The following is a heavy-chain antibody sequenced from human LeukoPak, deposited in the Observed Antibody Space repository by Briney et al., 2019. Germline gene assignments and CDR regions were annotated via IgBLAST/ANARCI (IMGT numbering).Heavy chain of an antibody. J-gene: IGHJ4*02. CDR1: GFTFSSYW. CDR2: IKQDGSEK. Sequence: GGSLRLSCAASGFTFSSYWMTWVRQAPGKGLEWVANIKQDGSEKYYVDSVKGRFTISRDNSKNTLYLQMNSLRAEDTAVYYCAKIRMTTVTYWGQGTLVTVSS. V-gene: IGHV3-7*03. D-gene: IGHD4-17*01. CDR3: AKIRMTTVTY.